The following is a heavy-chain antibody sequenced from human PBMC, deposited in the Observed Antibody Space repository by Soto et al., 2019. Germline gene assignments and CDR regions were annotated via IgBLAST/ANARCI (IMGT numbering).Heavy chain of an antibody. D-gene: IGHD3-3*01. CDR3: AKHYDRTLGS. V-gene: IGHV3-23*01. J-gene: IGHJ4*02. CDR1: GLTFGIYA. CDR2: ISADGDST. Sequence: EVQLLESGGGLVQPGGSLSLSCAASGLTFGIYAMSWVRQAPGKGLEWVSSISADGDSTYYTDSVKGRFTISRDNSRNTLFLQLNSLRAEDTAVYYCAKHYDRTLGSWGQGTLVTVSS.